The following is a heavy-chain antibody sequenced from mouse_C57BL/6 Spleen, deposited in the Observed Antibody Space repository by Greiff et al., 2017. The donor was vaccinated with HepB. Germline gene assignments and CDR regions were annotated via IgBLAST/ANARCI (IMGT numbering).Heavy chain of an antibody. D-gene: IGHD3-3*01. CDR1: GFSLSTFGMG. J-gene: IGHJ2*01. CDR2: MWWDDYK. V-gene: IGHV8-8*01. Sequence: QVTLKVSGPGILQPSQTLSLTCSFSGFSLSTFGMGVGWIRQPSGKGLEWLAHMWWDDYKYYNPALKSRLTISKDTSKNQVCLKIANVDTADTATYYCARRARGIRGGDYFDYWGQGTTLTVSS. CDR3: ARRARGIRGGDYFDY.